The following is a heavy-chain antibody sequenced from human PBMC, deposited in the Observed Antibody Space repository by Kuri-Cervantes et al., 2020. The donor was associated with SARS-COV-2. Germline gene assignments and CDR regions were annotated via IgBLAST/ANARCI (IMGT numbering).Heavy chain of an antibody. Sequence: ASVKVSCKASGYTFTSYAMHWVRQAPGQRLEWMGWINAGNGSTKYSQKFQGRVTITRDTSASTAYMELSSLRSEDTAVYYCAREYYDSSGYYYYYYYGMDVWGQGTTVTVSS. D-gene: IGHD3-22*01. CDR1: GYTFTSYA. CDR2: INAGNGST. CDR3: AREYYDSSGYYYYYYYGMDV. J-gene: IGHJ6*02. V-gene: IGHV1-3*01.